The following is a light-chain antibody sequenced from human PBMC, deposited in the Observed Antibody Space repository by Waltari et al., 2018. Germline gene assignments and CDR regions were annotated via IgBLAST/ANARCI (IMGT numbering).Light chain of an antibody. Sequence: DIQMTQSPSTLSASVGARVTITCRASQPISRWLAWYQQKPGKAPKLLIQRASRLESGVPSRFSGSGSGTEFTLTISSLQAEDFATYYCQQHSTYAITFGQGTRLEIK. V-gene: IGKV1-5*03. J-gene: IGKJ5*01. CDR1: QPISRW. CDR2: RAS. CDR3: QQHSTYAIT.